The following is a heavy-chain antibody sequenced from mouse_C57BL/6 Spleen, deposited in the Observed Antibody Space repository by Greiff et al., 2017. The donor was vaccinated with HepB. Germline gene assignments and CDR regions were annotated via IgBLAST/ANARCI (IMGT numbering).Heavy chain of an antibody. CDR3: ARRDYYGSSYVDYYAMDY. D-gene: IGHD1-1*01. Sequence: QVQLQQSGAELARPGASVKLSCKASGYTFTSYGISWVKQRTGQGLEWIGEIYPRSGNTYYNEKFKGKATLTADKASSTASMELRSLTSEDSAVYFCARRDYYGSSYVDYYAMDYWGQGTSVTVSS. V-gene: IGHV1-81*01. J-gene: IGHJ4*01. CDR1: GYTFTSYG. CDR2: IYPRSGNT.